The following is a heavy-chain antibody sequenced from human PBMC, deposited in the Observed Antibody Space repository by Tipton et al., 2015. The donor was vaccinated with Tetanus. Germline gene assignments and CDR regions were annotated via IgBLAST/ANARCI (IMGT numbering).Heavy chain of an antibody. Sequence: TLSLTCTVPGGSISSYYWMWIRQPPGKGLEWIGNIYYNGNTLENPSLKGRVTLSLDKSKNQFSLKMSSVTAADTAVYYCARWGDASGSTNLYAFDIWGQGTMVSVSS. CDR3: ARWGDASGSTNLYAFDI. CDR2: IYYNGNT. D-gene: IGHD3-10*01. CDR1: GGSISSYY. J-gene: IGHJ3*02. V-gene: IGHV4-59*01.